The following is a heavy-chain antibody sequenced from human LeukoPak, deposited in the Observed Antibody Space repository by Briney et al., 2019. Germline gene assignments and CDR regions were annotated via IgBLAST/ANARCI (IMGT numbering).Heavy chain of an antibody. CDR2: ISKNGGNT. CDR3: ARVGEGRYYQYYYMDV. CDR1: GFTLSSYA. V-gene: IGHV3-64*01. D-gene: IGHD1-26*01. Sequence: PGGSLRLSCAASGFTLSSYAMHWVRQAPGKGLEYVSAISKNGGNTYYANSVKGRFSISRDNSKNTLYLQMGSLRTEDMAVYYCARVGEGRYYQYYYMDVWGKGTTVTVSS. J-gene: IGHJ6*03.